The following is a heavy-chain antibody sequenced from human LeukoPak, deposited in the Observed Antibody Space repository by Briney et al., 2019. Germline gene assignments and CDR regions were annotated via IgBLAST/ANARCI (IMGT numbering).Heavy chain of an antibody. CDR2: IYYTGST. V-gene: IGHV4-59*01. D-gene: IGHD5-24*01. J-gene: IGHJ4*02. CDR1: GGSISSSY. Sequence: PSETLSLTCTVSGGSISSSYWSWIRQPPGKGLEWIGYIYYTGSTNYNPSLKSRVTMSADTSKNQFSLKLSSVTAADTAVYYCAVGGWLRYAYWGQGTLVTVSS. CDR3: AVGGWLRYAY.